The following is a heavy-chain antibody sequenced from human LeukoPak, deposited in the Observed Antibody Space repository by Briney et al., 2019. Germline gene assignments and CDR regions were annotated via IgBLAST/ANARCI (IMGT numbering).Heavy chain of an antibody. Sequence: AAVNVSCKASGYTFTGYYMHWVRQAPGQGLDWMGRINPNSGGTNYAQKFQGRVTMTRDTSISTAYMELSRLRSDDTAVYYCASPPVHYYDSSGYYDAFDIWGQGTMVTVSS. CDR1: GYTFTGYY. CDR2: INPNSGGT. CDR3: ASPPVHYYDSSGYYDAFDI. D-gene: IGHD3-22*01. J-gene: IGHJ3*02. V-gene: IGHV1-2*06.